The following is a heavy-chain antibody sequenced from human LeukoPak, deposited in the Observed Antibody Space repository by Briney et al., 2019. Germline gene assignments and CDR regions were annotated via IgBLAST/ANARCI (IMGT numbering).Heavy chain of an antibody. Sequence: GGSLRLSCTASGFTFSNYGMHWVRQAPGKGLDCLAIISDDGSNKYYADSVQGRVTISRDNSKNTLYLQVSSLRDEDTAVYYCAKDSGVIAGHWYFDLWGRGTLVSVSS. CDR2: ISDDGSNK. CDR1: GFTFSNYG. J-gene: IGHJ2*01. CDR3: AKDSGVIAGHWYFDL. D-gene: IGHD3-10*01. V-gene: IGHV3-30*18.